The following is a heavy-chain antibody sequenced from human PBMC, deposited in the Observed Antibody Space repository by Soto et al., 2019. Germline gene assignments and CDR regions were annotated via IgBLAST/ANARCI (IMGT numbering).Heavy chain of an antibody. CDR2: ISYSGRT. V-gene: IGHV4-31*03. Sequence: SETLSLTCTVSCGSISSGGYYVNWIRQHPGKGLEWIGYISYSGRTFYNPSLKSRVNISVDTSKKQFSLKLSSATAADTAVYYCAREEGAVTTGGYYYYYGIDVWGQGTTVTVSS. CDR3: AREEGAVTTGGYYYYYGIDV. J-gene: IGHJ6*02. D-gene: IGHD4-17*01. CDR1: CGSISSGGYY.